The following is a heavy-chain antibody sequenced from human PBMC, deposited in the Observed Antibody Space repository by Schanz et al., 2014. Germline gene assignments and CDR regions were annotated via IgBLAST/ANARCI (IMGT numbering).Heavy chain of an antibody. V-gene: IGHV3-33*08. CDR1: GITLSGYG. Sequence: QAQLVESGGGVVQPGRSLRLSCAASGITLSGYGLHWVRQAPGKGLEWVAVIRYDGRNKNFVESVKGRFTISRDNSNNTVYLQMNTLRAEDTAVYYCAREDCSATSCYFRYWGQGTLXTVSS. J-gene: IGHJ4*02. CDR2: IRYDGRNK. CDR3: AREDCSATSCYFRY. D-gene: IGHD2-21*01.